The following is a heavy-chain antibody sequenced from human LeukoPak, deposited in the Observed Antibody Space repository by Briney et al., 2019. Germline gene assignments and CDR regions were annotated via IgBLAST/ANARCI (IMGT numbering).Heavy chain of an antibody. V-gene: IGHV3-23*01. Sequence: GGSLRLSCAASGFTFSSYAMRWVRQAPGKGLEWVSAISGSGGSTYYADSVKGRFTISRDNSKNTLYLQMNSLRAEDTAVYYCAKGYCSSTSCYNDYWGQGTLVTVSS. D-gene: IGHD2-2*01. CDR1: GFTFSSYA. CDR2: ISGSGGST. CDR3: AKGYCSSTSCYNDY. J-gene: IGHJ4*02.